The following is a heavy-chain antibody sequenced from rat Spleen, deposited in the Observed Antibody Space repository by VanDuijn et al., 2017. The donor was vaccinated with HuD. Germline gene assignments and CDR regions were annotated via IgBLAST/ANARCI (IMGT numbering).Heavy chain of an antibody. J-gene: IGHJ2*01. V-gene: IGHV2-43*01. D-gene: IGHD3-8*01. Sequence: QVQLKESGPGLVQPSQTLSLTCTVSGFSLTSYHVSWVRQPPGQGLEWMGVICTGGSTAYNSLLKSRLSSTRDISKSQVFLRMNSLQTEDTATYYCVRANRETYAHFDYWGQGVMVTVSS. CDR3: VRANRETYAHFDY. CDR1: GFSLTSYH. CDR2: ICTGGST.